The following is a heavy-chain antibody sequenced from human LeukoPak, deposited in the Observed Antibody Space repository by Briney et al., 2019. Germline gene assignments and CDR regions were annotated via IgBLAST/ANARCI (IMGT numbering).Heavy chain of an antibody. CDR3: ARRGNGYSGEFDY. D-gene: IGHD5-18*01. V-gene: IGHV4-59*08. J-gene: IGHJ4*02. CDR1: GGSLSRYY. CDR2: IYYSGST. Sequence: PSETLSLTCTVSGGSLSRYYWSWIRHPRAKGLEWIGYIYYSGSTKHNTSLKSRVTISVDTSKNQFSLKLSSVTAADTAVYYCARRGNGYSGEFDYWGQGTLVTVSS.